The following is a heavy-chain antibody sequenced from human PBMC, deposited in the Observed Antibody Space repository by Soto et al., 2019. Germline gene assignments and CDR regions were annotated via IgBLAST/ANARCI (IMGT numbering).Heavy chain of an antibody. CDR1: GGTFSSYA. J-gene: IGHJ4*02. V-gene: IGHV1-69*13. D-gene: IGHD1-26*01. Sequence: SVKVSCKASGGTFSSYAISWVRQAPGQGLEWMGGIIPIFGTANYAQKFQGRVTITADESTSTAYMELSSLRSEDTAVYYCARDNGVGATQYYFDYWGQGTLVTVSS. CDR2: IIPIFGTA. CDR3: ARDNGVGATQYYFDY.